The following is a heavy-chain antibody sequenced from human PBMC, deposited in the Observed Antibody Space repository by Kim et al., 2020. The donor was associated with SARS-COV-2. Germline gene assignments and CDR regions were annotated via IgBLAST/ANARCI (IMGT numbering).Heavy chain of an antibody. CDR3: ARGRGGTYYYGSGSYYTAFDY. Sequence: PSETLSLTCAVYGGSFSGYYWSWIRQPPGKGLEWIGEINHSGSTNYNPSLKSRVTISVDTSKNQFSLKLSSVTAADTAVYYCARGRGGTYYYGSGSYYTAFDYWGQGTLVTVSS. J-gene: IGHJ4*02. CDR1: GGSFSGYY. CDR2: INHSGST. V-gene: IGHV4-34*01. D-gene: IGHD3-10*01.